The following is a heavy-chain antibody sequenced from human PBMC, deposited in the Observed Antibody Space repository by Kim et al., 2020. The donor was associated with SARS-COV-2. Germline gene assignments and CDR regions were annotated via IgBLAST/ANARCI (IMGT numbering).Heavy chain of an antibody. V-gene: IGHV1-46*01. D-gene: IGHD3-10*01. J-gene: IGHJ4*02. CDR1: GYTFTSYY. CDR3: AREIHYGAGSYMF. Sequence: ASVKVYCKASGYTFTSYYMHWVRQAPGQGLEWMGIINPRDGRPTYAQKYQGRFTVTRETSTTTVYMELSILRSEDTGLYYCAREIHYGAGSYMFWGQGTL. CDR2: INPRDGRP.